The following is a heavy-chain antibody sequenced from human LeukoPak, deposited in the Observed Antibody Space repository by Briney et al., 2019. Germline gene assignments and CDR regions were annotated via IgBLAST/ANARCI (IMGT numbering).Heavy chain of an antibody. CDR2: ISYSGDAT. Sequence: PGGSLILSCAASGFTFSSCPMTWVRLPPGKGLEWVSTISYSGDATYYADSVKGRFTISRDNSKNTLYLQMNILRAQDTAVYYCGKDPRYCSGGSCSSANCFDPWGQGTLVTVSS. V-gene: IGHV3-23*01. J-gene: IGHJ5*02. CDR3: GKDPRYCSGGSCSSANCFDP. D-gene: IGHD2-15*01. CDR1: GFTFSSCP.